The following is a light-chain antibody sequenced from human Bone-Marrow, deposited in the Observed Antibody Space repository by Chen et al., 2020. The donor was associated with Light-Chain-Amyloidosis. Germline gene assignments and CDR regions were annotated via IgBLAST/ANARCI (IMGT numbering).Light chain of an antibody. CDR2: RDT. CDR3: QSADSSGTYEVT. Sequence: SYELTQPPSVSVSPGQTARITCSGDDLPTKYAYWYQQKPGQAPVLVIHRDTERPSGISERFSGARSGTTATLTISGGQAEDEADYHCQSADSSGTYEVTFGGGTKLTVL. CDR1: DLPTKY. J-gene: IGLJ2*01. V-gene: IGLV3-25*03.